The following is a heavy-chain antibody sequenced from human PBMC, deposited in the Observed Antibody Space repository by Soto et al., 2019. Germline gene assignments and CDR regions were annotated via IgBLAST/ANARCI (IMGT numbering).Heavy chain of an antibody. CDR1: GGSVTSDEDY. D-gene: IGHD3-10*01. Sequence: SETLSLTCTVSGGSVTSDEDYWSWIRQSPGKGLEWIGYISNSGSTGYNPSLKTRLSMSVDTSKNQFSLKLSSVTAADTAVYYCARDFQILWFGEFSYYFDYWGQGTLVTVSS. CDR2: ISNSGST. CDR3: ARDFQILWFGEFSYYFDY. V-gene: IGHV4-30-4*01. J-gene: IGHJ4*02.